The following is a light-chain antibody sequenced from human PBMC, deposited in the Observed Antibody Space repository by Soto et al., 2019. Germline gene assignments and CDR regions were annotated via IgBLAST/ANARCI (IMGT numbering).Light chain of an antibody. CDR3: QQYYSYPRLT. CDR2: AAS. J-gene: IGKJ4*01. CDR1: QGISSY. V-gene: IGKV1-8*01. Sequence: AIRMTQSPSSFSASTGDRVTITCRASQGISSYLAWYQQKPGKAPKLLIYAASTLQSGVPSRFSGSGSGTDFTLTISFLQSEDFATYYCQQYYSYPRLTFGGGTKVEIK.